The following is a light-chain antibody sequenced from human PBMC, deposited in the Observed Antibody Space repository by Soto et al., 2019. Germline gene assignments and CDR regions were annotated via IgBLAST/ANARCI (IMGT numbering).Light chain of an antibody. Sequence: DIQMTQSPYSLSASVGDRVTITCRASQSISFYLNWYQEKPGKAPKVLIYAASSLQSGVPSRFSGSGSGTDFTLTISSLQPEDYASYYCQQSYTTPWTFGQGTKVEIK. CDR3: QQSYTTPWT. CDR1: QSISFY. J-gene: IGKJ1*01. CDR2: AAS. V-gene: IGKV1-39*01.